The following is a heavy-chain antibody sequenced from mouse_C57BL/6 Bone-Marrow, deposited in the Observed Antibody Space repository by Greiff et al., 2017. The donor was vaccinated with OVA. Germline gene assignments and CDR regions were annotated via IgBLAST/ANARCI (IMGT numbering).Heavy chain of an antibody. CDR1: GYTFTDYY. D-gene: IGHD4-1*01. CDR3: ARILGIFYAMDY. CDR2: INPNNGGT. V-gene: IGHV1-26*01. Sequence: VQLQQSGPELVKPGASVKISCKASGYTFTDYYMNWVKQSHGKSLEWIGDINPNNGGTSYNQKFKGKATLTVDKSSSTAYMELRSLTSEDSAVYYCARILGIFYAMDYWGQGTSVTVSS. J-gene: IGHJ4*01.